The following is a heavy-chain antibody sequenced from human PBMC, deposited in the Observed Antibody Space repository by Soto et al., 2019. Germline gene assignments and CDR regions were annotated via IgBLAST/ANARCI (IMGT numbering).Heavy chain of an antibody. CDR1: GYTCSTYG. J-gene: IGHJ4*02. D-gene: IGHD3-9*01. CDR3: ARGDESFDWLLPFDY. V-gene: IGHV1-18*01. CDR2: ISVYNGNT. Sequence: QVQLVQSGAEVKKPGASVKVSCKASGYTCSTYGISWVRQAPGQGLEWMGWISVYNGNTNYAQKVQGRVTMTTDISTSTAYMELRSLRSDDTAVYYCARGDESFDWLLPFDYWGQGTLVTVSS.